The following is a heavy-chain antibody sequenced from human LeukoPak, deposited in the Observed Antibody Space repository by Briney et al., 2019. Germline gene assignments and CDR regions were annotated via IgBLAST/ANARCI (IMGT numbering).Heavy chain of an antibody. J-gene: IGHJ4*02. CDR2: IYTSGST. V-gene: IGHV4-4*09. Sequence: SETLSLTCTVSGGSISSYYWSWIPQPPGEGLEWIGYIYTSGSTNYNPSLKSRVTISVDTSKNQFSLKLSSVTAADTAVYYCASIAAAGYIDYWGQGTLVTVSS. CDR3: ASIAAAGYIDY. D-gene: IGHD6-13*01. CDR1: GGSISSYY.